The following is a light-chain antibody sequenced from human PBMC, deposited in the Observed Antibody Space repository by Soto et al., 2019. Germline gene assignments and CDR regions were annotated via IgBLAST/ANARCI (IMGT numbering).Light chain of an antibody. CDR3: SSYGGSNTVV. J-gene: IGLJ2*01. CDR2: EVS. V-gene: IGLV2-8*01. Sequence: QSALTQPPSASGSPGQSVTISCTGSSSDVGGYNYVSWYQQHPGKAPKLMIYEVSKRPSGVPDRLSCSKSGNTASLTVSGLQAEDEAHYYCSSYGGSNTVVFGGGTQLTVL. CDR1: SSDVGGYNY.